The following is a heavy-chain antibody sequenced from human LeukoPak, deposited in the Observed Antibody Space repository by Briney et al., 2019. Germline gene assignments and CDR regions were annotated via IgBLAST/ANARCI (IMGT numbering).Heavy chain of an antibody. CDR1: GGSISSGSYY. CDR3: ASSYDSSGFDAFDI. D-gene: IGHD3-22*01. Sequence: SETLSLTCTVSGGSISSGSYYWRWLRQPPGKGLEWIARIYTGGSTNYNPSLKSRVTISVDPSKNQFSLKLSSVTAADTAVYYCASSYDSSGFDAFDIWGQGTMVTVSS. CDR2: IYTGGST. V-gene: IGHV4-61*02. J-gene: IGHJ3*02.